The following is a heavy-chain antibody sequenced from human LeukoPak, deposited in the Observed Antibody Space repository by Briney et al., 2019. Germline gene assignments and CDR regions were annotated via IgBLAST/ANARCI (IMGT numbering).Heavy chain of an antibody. Sequence: GRSLRLSYAASGFTFTSYAVHWVRQAPGKGLEWVAVISYDGSNKYYADSVKGRFTISRDNSKNTLYLQMNSLRAEDTAVYYCARLKQWLVRDYYYYGMDVWGQGTTVTVSS. CDR2: ISYDGSNK. CDR3: ARLKQWLVRDYYYYGMDV. D-gene: IGHD6-19*01. V-gene: IGHV3-30-3*01. CDR1: GFTFTSYA. J-gene: IGHJ6*02.